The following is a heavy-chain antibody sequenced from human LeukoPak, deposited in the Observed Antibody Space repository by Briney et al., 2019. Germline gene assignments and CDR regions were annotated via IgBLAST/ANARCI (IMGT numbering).Heavy chain of an antibody. V-gene: IGHV3-23*01. Sequence: GGSLRLSCAASGFTFSSYAMSWVRQAPGKGLEWVSAISGSGGSTYYADSVKGRFTISRDNSKNTLYLQMNSLRAEDTAVYYCAKAVTGRVVAGTRDYYFDYWGQGTLVTVSS. CDR1: GFTFSSYA. CDR2: ISGSGGST. J-gene: IGHJ4*02. CDR3: AKAVTGRVVAGTRDYYFDY. D-gene: IGHD6-19*01.